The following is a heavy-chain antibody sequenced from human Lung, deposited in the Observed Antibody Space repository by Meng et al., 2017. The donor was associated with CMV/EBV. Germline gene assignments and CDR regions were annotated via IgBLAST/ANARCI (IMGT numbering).Heavy chain of an antibody. J-gene: IGHJ4*02. V-gene: IGHV3-66*02. CDR2: IYGSGTT. Sequence: GGSLRLSXAASGFTVSRNYMGWVRQAPGKGLEWVSVIYGSGTTNYPDFVKGRFTISRDNSRNTVYLQMNSLRAEDTAVYFCARGADTPMVLPPDFWGQGSLVTVSS. D-gene: IGHD5-18*01. CDR1: GFTVSRNY. CDR3: ARGADTPMVLPPDF.